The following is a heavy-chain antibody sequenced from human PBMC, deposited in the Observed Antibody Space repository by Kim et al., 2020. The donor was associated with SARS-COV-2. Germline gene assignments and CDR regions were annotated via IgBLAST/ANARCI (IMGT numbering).Heavy chain of an antibody. Sequence: GGSLRLSCAASGFTFSGSAMHWVRQASGKGLEWVGRIRSKANSYATAYAASVKGRFTISRDDSKNTAYLQMNSLKTEDTAVYYCTRPPQIHYYDSIPHYILDVWGKGTTVTVSS. D-gene: IGHD3-22*01. CDR1: GFTFSGSA. V-gene: IGHV3-73*01. CDR3: TRPPQIHYYDSIPHYILDV. J-gene: IGHJ6*04. CDR2: IRSKANSYAT.